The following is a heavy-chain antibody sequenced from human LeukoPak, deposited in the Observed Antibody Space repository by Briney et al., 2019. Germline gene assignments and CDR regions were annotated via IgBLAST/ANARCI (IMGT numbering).Heavy chain of an antibody. V-gene: IGHV5-51*01. Sequence: GESLQISCQASGSSFTSYWIGWVRHLPGKGLEWMGIIDPSDSDTRYTPSFQGQVTISADRSLSTAYLQWYSLEASDTAMYYCARQTAMGRSGDYWGQGTLVTVSS. CDR3: ARQTAMGRSGDY. CDR2: IDPSDSDT. CDR1: GSSFTSYW. D-gene: IGHD5-18*01. J-gene: IGHJ4*02.